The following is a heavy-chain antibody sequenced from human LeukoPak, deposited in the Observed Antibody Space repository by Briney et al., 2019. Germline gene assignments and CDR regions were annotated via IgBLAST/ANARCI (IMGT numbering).Heavy chain of an antibody. J-gene: IGHJ4*02. V-gene: IGHV1-18*01. CDR3: AGGPPFYDILTEDY. Sequence: GASVKVSCKASGYTFTSYGISWVRQAPGQGLEWMGWISAYNGNTNYAQKLQGRVTMTTDTSTSTAYMELRSLRSDDTAVYYCAGGPPFYDILTEDYWGQGTLVTVSS. CDR1: GYTFTSYG. D-gene: IGHD3-9*01. CDR2: ISAYNGNT.